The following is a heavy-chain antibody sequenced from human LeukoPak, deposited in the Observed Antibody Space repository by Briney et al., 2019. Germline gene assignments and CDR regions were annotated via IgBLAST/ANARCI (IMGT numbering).Heavy chain of an antibody. V-gene: IGHV3-23*01. CDR3: ARGFCSNTRCYKEMATILPDY. Sequence: GGSLRLSCAASGFTFSSYAMSWVRQAPGKELEWVSGISSSGGSTYHADSVKGWFTISRDNSKNTLYLQMNSLRAEDTAVYYCARGFCSNTRCYKEMATILPDYWGQGALVTVSS. J-gene: IGHJ4*02. CDR1: GFTFSSYA. CDR2: ISSSGGST. D-gene: IGHD2-2*02.